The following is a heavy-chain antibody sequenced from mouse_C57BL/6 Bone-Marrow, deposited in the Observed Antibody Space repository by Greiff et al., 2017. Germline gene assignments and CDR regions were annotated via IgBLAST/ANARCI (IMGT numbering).Heavy chain of an antibody. V-gene: IGHV1-80*01. J-gene: IGHJ4*01. CDR3: ARCGYHYAMDY. D-gene: IGHD2-2*01. CDR1: GYAFSSYW. CDR2: IYPGDGDT. Sequence: QVQLKESGAELVKPGASVKISCKASGYAFSSYWMNWVKQRPGKGLEWIGQIYPGDGDTNYNGKFKGKATLTADKSSSTAYMQLSSLTSEDSAVYFCARCGYHYAMDYWGQGTSVTVSS.